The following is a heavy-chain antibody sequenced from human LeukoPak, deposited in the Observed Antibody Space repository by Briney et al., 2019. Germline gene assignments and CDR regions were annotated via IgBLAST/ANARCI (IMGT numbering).Heavy chain of an antibody. CDR3: ARRIVGPSSGGDY. CDR1: GFTFSSFW. CDR2: IKQDGSEK. V-gene: IGHV3-7*01. J-gene: IGHJ4*02. Sequence: GGSLRLSCAAAGFTFSSFWMRWVRQAPGKGLELVANIKQDGSEKYYVDSVQGRFTISRDNAKNSLYLQMNSLRVEDTAVYYCARRIVGPSSGGDYWGQGTPVTVSS. D-gene: IGHD1-26*01.